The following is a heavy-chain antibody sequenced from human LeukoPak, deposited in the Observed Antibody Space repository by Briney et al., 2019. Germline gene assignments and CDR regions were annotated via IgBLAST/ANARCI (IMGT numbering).Heavy chain of an antibody. Sequence: ASVNVSCKASGGTFSSYAISWVRQAPGQGLEWMGGIIPIFGTANYAQKFQGRVTITADESTSTAYMELSSLRSEDTAVYYCARALITMVRGALNYYYYYGMDVWGQGTTVTVSS. D-gene: IGHD3-10*01. CDR2: IIPIFGTA. J-gene: IGHJ6*02. V-gene: IGHV1-69*13. CDR1: GGTFSSYA. CDR3: ARALITMVRGALNYYYYYGMDV.